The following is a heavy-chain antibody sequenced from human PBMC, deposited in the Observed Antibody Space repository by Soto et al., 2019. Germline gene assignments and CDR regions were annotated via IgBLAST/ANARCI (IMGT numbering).Heavy chain of an antibody. CDR3: ARRGITMVRGVMTNFDY. Sequence: SETLSLTCAVYGGSFSGYYWSWIRQPPGKGLEWIGEINHSGSTNYNPSLKSRVTISADTSKNQFSLKLSSVTAADTAVYYCARRGITMVRGVMTNFDYWGRGTLVTVSS. D-gene: IGHD3-10*01. J-gene: IGHJ4*02. CDR2: INHSGST. V-gene: IGHV4-34*01. CDR1: GGSFSGYY.